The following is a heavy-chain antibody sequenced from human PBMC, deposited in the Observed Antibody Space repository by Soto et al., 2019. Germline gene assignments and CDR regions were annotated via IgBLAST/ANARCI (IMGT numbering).Heavy chain of an antibody. Sequence: QVQLVESGGGVVQPGRSLRLSCAASGFTFSSYGMHWVRQAPGKGLEWVAVIWYDGSNKYYADSVKGRFTISRDNSKNPLYLQMNSLRAEDTAVYYCARDRMVRGVRDYYYYYMDVWGKGTTVTVSS. D-gene: IGHD3-10*01. J-gene: IGHJ6*03. CDR2: IWYDGSNK. V-gene: IGHV3-33*01. CDR1: GFTFSSYG. CDR3: ARDRMVRGVRDYYYYYMDV.